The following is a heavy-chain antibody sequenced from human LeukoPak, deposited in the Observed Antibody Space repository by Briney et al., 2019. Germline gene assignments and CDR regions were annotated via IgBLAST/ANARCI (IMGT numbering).Heavy chain of an antibody. D-gene: IGHD1-26*01. Sequence: VASVKVSCKASGYTFTSHGMSWVRQAPGQRREWMGWISEYNGNTNYAQKLQGRVTMTTDTSTSTAYTELRSLRSDDTAVYYCASIASRSYYFHYWGQGPLVSVSS. CDR1: GYTFTSHG. CDR2: ISEYNGNT. CDR3: ASIASRSYYFHY. J-gene: IGHJ4*02. V-gene: IGHV1-18*01.